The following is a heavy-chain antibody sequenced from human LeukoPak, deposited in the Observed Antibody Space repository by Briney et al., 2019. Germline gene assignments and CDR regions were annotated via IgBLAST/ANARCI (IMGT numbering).Heavy chain of an antibody. Sequence: AETLSLTCTLSGGSISTYYWSWVRQPPGKGLEWIGYIYYTGSTDYNPSLKSRVTMSVDTSKNQFSLKLSSVTAADTAVYSCARGSVRGEFDPWGQGTLVTVSS. D-gene: IGHD3-10*01. J-gene: IGHJ5*02. CDR3: ARGSVRGEFDP. V-gene: IGHV4-59*01. CDR2: IYYTGST. CDR1: GGSISTYY.